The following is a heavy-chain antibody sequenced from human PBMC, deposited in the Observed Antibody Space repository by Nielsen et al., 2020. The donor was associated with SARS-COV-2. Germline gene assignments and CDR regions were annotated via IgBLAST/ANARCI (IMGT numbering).Heavy chain of an antibody. CDR1: GDFVSTSY. CDR2: VHYTGTT. J-gene: IGHJ3*01. CDR3: AREGSGSYPDAFDV. D-gene: IGHD3-10*01. V-gene: IGHV4-59*02. Sequence: SATLSLTCTVSGDFVSTSYWSWIRQPPGKGLEWIGYVHYTGTTKYKSSLKSRVTMSVDTSNNQFSLKLTSMTAADTAVYYCAREGSGSYPDAFDVWGQGTMVTVSS.